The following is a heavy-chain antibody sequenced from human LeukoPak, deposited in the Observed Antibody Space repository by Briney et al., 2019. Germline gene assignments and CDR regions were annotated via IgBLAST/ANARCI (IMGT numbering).Heavy chain of an antibody. CDR1: GFTFDDYA. V-gene: IGHV3-9*01. CDR2: ISWNSGSI. CDR3: AKCGSGWYLYFDY. Sequence: GGSLRLSCAASGFTFDDYAMHWVRQAPGKGLEWVSGISWNSGSIGYADSVKGRFTISRDNAKNSLYLQMNSLRAEDTAVYYCAKCGSGWYLYFDYWGQGTLVTVSS. D-gene: IGHD6-19*01. J-gene: IGHJ4*02.